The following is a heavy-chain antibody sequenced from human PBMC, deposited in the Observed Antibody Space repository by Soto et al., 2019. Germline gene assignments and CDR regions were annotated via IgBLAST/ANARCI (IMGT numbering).Heavy chain of an antibody. CDR3: NACLPCFGRGTSYNYYFDSMDA. CDR2: IKSKNEGMTT. Sequence: GGSLRLSCVASGFTFKNAWMSWVRQAPGKGLEWVARIKSKNEGMTTNYAAPVEGRFFTSRDDSGGTLYLEMNSLKTEDTAVYWCNACLPCFGRGTSYNYYFDSMDAWGQGTTVTVSS. D-gene: IGHD3-16*01. J-gene: IGHJ6*01. V-gene: IGHV3-15*01. CDR1: GFTFKNAW.